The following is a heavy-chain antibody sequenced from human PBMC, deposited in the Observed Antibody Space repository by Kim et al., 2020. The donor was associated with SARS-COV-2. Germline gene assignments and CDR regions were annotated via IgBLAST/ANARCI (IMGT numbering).Heavy chain of an antibody. Sequence: GSPYYNPALRSRVTISVDTSKNQFSLKLSSVTAADTAVYYCARQSGSYDYWGQGTLVTVSS. D-gene: IGHD1-26*01. V-gene: IGHV4-39*01. J-gene: IGHJ4*02. CDR3: ARQSGSYDY. CDR2: GSP.